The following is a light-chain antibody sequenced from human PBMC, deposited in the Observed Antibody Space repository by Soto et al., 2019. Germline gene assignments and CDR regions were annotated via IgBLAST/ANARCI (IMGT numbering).Light chain of an antibody. CDR3: QQHNQWPIT. Sequence: EIVLTQSPATLSLSPGETATLSCRASQSVRTFLAWYQQKPGQTPRLLIYGASTRATGIPARFSGSGSGTEFTLTINSLQSEDSAVYSCQQHNQWPITFGQGTRLEIK. V-gene: IGKV3-15*01. CDR2: GAS. J-gene: IGKJ5*01. CDR1: QSVRTF.